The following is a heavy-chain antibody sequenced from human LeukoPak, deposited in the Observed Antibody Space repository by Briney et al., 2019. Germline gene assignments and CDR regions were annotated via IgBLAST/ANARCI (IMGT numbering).Heavy chain of an antibody. CDR3: ARARVHSSSWYNWFDP. Sequence: SETLSLTCAVYGGSFSGYYWSWIRQPPEKGLEWIGEINHSGSTNYNPSLKSRVTISVDTSKNQFSLKLSSVTAADTAVYYCARARVHSSSWYNWFDPWGQGTLVTVSS. D-gene: IGHD6-13*01. V-gene: IGHV4-34*01. CDR2: INHSGST. J-gene: IGHJ5*02. CDR1: GGSFSGYY.